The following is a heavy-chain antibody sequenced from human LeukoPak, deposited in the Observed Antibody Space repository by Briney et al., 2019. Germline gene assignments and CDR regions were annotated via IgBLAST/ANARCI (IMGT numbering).Heavy chain of an antibody. CDR2: IYHSGST. V-gene: IGHV4-38-2*01. Sequence: SETLSLTCAVSGYSISSGYYWGWIRQPPGKGLDWIGSIYHSGSTYYNPSLKSRVTISVDTSKHQFSLKLSSVTAADTAVYYCARQRIAAAGPDYWGQGTLVTVSS. CDR1: GYSISSGYY. CDR3: ARQRIAAAGPDY. J-gene: IGHJ4*02. D-gene: IGHD6-13*01.